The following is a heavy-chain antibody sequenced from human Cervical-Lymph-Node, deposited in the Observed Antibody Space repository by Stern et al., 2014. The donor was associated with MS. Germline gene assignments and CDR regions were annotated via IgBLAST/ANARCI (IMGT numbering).Heavy chain of an antibody. Sequence: EVQLVESGAELIRPGESLKISCKGSGYKFSIYWFAWVRQIPGKGLEWMGVIHPGDSETQYSPAFQGQVTMSADKSTSTAYLQWSSLNASDTAMYFCARQTTAWASDVWGQGTLVTVSS. V-gene: IGHV5-51*01. CDR1: GYKFSIYW. J-gene: IGHJ4*02. CDR3: ARQTTAWASDV. D-gene: IGHD1-14*01. CDR2: IHPGDSET.